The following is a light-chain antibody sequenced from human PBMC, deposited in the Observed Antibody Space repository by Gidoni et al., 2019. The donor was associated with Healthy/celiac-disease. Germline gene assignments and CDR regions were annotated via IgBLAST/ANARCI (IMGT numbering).Light chain of an antibody. Sequence: DIQMTQSPSSLSASVGDRVTITCRASQGISNYLAWYQQKPGKVPKLLIYAASTLQSGVPSRFSGSGSGTDFTLTISSLQPEDVATYYCQKYNSATFTFXPXTKVXIK. CDR3: QKYNSATFT. CDR1: QGISNY. V-gene: IGKV1-27*01. CDR2: AAS. J-gene: IGKJ3*01.